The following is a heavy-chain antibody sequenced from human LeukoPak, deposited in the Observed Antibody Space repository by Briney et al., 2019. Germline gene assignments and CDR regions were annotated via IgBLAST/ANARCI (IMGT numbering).Heavy chain of an antibody. V-gene: IGHV4-31*03. CDR3: ARSRGRYCSSTSCYVDWFDP. CDR1: GGSISSGGYY. CDR2: IYYSGST. J-gene: IGHJ5*02. D-gene: IGHD2-2*01. Sequence: TSETLSLTCTVSGGSISSGGYYWSWIRQHPGKGLEWIGYIYYSGSTYYNPSLKSRVTISVDTSKNHFSLKLSSVTAADTAVYYCARSRGRYCSSTSCYVDWFDPWGQGTLVTVSS.